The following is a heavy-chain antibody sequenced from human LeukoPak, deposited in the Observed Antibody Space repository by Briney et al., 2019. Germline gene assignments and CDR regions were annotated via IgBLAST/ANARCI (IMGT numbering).Heavy chain of an antibody. CDR2: ISSDGSNK. V-gene: IGHV3-30*04. D-gene: IGHD1-14*01. Sequence: PGGSLRLSCAASGFTFSSYAMDWVRQAPGKGLEGVAVISSDGSNKYYADSVKGRFTISRDNSKNTLYLQMNSLRAEDTAVYYCARDRNSVPGGYWGQGTLVTVSS. CDR3: ARDRNSVPGGY. CDR1: GFTFSSYA. J-gene: IGHJ4*02.